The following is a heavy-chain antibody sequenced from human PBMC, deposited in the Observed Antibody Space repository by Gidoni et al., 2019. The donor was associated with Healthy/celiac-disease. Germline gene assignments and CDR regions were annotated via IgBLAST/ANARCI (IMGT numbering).Heavy chain of an antibody. J-gene: IGHJ3*02. CDR1: GFTFSSYA. CDR2: SSGSGGST. Sequence: EVQLLESGGGLVQPGGSLRLSCAASGFTFSSYAMSWVRQAPGKGLEWVSASSGSGGSTYYADSVKGRFTISRDNSKNTLYLQMNSLRAEDTAVYYCAKGETIFGVVISEDAFDIWGQGTMVTVSS. V-gene: IGHV3-23*01. CDR3: AKGETIFGVVISEDAFDI. D-gene: IGHD3-3*01.